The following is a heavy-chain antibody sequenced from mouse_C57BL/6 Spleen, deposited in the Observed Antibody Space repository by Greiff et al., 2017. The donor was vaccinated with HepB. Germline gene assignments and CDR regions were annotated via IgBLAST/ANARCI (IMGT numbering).Heavy chain of an antibody. CDR2: IHPNSGST. Sequence: VQLQQSGAELVKPGASVKLSCKASGYTFTSYWMHWVKQRPGQGLEWIGMIHPNSGSTNYNEKFKSKATLTVDKSSSTAYMQLSSLTSEDSAVYYCARGRYYDYSYYAMDYWGQGTSVTVSS. V-gene: IGHV1-64*01. J-gene: IGHJ4*01. D-gene: IGHD2-4*01. CDR3: ARGRYYDYSYYAMDY. CDR1: GYTFTSYW.